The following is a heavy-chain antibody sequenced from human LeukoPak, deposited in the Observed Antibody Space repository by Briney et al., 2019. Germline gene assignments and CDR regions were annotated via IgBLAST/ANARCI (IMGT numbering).Heavy chain of an antibody. Sequence: ASVKVSCKASGYTFTNYDINWVRQATGQGLEWMGWMNPNSGNTGYAQKFQGRVTMTRNTSIRTTNMELSSLRSADTAVYYCARQNFGSMIVSQGSIYFDYWGQGTLVTVSS. V-gene: IGHV1-8*01. CDR2: MNPNSGNT. CDR3: ARQNFGSMIVSQGSIYFDY. CDR1: GYTFTNYD. J-gene: IGHJ4*02. D-gene: IGHD3-22*01.